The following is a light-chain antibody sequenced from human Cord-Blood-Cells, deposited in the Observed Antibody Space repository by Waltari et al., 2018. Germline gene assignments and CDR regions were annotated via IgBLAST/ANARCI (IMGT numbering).Light chain of an antibody. CDR1: QSISSY. V-gene: IGKV1-39*01. Sequence: DIQITQSPSSLSASVGDRVTITCRASQSISSYLNWYQQKPGKAPKLLIYAASSLQSGVPSRFSGSGSGTDFTLTISSLQPEDFATYYCQQSYSTLRITFGGGTKVEIK. J-gene: IGKJ4*01. CDR3: QQSYSTLRIT. CDR2: AAS.